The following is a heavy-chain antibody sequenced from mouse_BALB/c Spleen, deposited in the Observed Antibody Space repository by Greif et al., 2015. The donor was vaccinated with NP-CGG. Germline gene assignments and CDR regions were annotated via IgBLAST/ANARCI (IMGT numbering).Heavy chain of an antibody. CDR1: GFTFSSYT. Sequence: EVMLVESGGGLVQPGGSLKLSCAASGFTFSSYTMSWVRQTPEKRLEWVAYISNGGGSTYYPDTVKGRFTISRDNAKNTLYLQMSSLKSEDTAMYYCARHEGYDYFDYWGQGTTLTVSS. D-gene: IGHD2-3*01. CDR2: ISNGGGST. J-gene: IGHJ2*01. CDR3: ARHEGYDYFDY. V-gene: IGHV5-12-2*01.